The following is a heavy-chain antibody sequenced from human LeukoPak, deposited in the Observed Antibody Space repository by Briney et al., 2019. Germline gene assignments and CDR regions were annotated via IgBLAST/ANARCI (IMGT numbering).Heavy chain of an antibody. D-gene: IGHD6-13*01. CDR3: ARSRQRGYTLSGIAAGTFDY. CDR1: GGSISSYY. J-gene: IGHJ4*02. V-gene: IGHV4-59*01. Sequence: PSETLSLTCTVSGGSISSYYWSWIRQPPGKGLEWIGYIYYSGSTNYNPSLKSRVTISVDTSKNQFSLKLSSVTAADTAVYYCARSRQRGYTLSGIAAGTFDYWGQGTLVTVSS. CDR2: IYYSGST.